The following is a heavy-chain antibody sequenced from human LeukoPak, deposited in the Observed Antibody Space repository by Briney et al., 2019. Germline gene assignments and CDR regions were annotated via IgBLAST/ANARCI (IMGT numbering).Heavy chain of an antibody. Sequence: PGGSLRLSCAVSGFTFSNYGMHWVRQAPGKGLEWVANINEDGSEKYYLDSVRGRFTISRDNAKNSLYLQMDSLRAEDTAVYYCARLFVYGSGAEAFDYWGQGALVTVSS. CDR3: ARLFVYGSGAEAFDY. D-gene: IGHD3-10*01. V-gene: IGHV3-7*01. CDR2: INEDGSEK. J-gene: IGHJ4*02. CDR1: GFTFSNYG.